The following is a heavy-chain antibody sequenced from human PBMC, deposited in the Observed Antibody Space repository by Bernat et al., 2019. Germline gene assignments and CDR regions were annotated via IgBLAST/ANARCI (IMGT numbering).Heavy chain of an antibody. CDR1: GFTFSSYG. CDR3: AKIVATGRGHDY. D-gene: IGHD5-12*01. CDR2: ISYDGSNK. V-gene: IGHV3-30*18. J-gene: IGHJ4*02. Sequence: VQLLESGGGLVQPGRSLRLSCAASGFTFSSYGMHWVRQAPGKGLEWVAVISYDGSNKYYADSVKGRFTISRDNSKNTLYLQMNSLRAEDTAVYYCAKIVATGRGHDYWGQGTLVTVSS.